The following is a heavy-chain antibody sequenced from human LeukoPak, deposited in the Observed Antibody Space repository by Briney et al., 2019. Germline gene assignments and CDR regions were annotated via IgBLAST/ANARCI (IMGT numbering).Heavy chain of an antibody. Sequence: GGSLRLSCAASRFTFNSYAMSWVRQAPGKGLEWVSVIGGSNGITFYVGSVKGRFTISRDNSKNTLYLQMNSLRAEDTAVYYCASLIPDYGDFDYWGQGTLVTVSS. CDR2: IGGSNGIT. V-gene: IGHV3-23*01. CDR3: ASLIPDYGDFDY. CDR1: RFTFNSYA. J-gene: IGHJ4*02. D-gene: IGHD4-17*01.